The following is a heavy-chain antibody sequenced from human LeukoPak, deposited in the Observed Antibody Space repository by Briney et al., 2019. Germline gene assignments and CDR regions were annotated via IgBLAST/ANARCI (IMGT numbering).Heavy chain of an antibody. D-gene: IGHD4-11*01. CDR2: IHYNGHT. Sequence: SETLSLTCTASGGSISSNYWSWIRQPPGKGLEWKGLEWIAYIHYNGHTNYNPSLKSRVTISLDTSKNQLSLNLTSVTAADTAVYFCAGYDHSNYLAYWGQGTLVTVSS. J-gene: IGHJ4*02. CDR3: AGYDHSNYLAY. CDR1: GGSISSNY. V-gene: IGHV4-59*13.